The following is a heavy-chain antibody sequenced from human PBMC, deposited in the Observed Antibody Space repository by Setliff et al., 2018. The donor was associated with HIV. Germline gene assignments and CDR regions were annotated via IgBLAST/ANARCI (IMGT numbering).Heavy chain of an antibody. CDR2: LSGSGGST. CDR3: ARAHDNHDSSGYSHDS. Sequence: GGSLRLSCAASELTFSNYAMTWVRQAPGKGLEWVSSLSGSGGSTYYADPVKGRFTISRDNSKNTLYLRMNSLRAEDTAVYYCARAHDNHDSSGYSHDSWGQGSLVTVSS. CDR1: ELTFSNYA. V-gene: IGHV3-23*01. J-gene: IGHJ4*02. D-gene: IGHD3-22*01.